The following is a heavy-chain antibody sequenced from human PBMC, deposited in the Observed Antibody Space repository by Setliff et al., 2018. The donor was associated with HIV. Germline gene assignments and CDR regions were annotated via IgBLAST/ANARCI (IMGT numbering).Heavy chain of an antibody. D-gene: IGHD1-26*01. J-gene: IGHJ3*02. V-gene: IGHV4-34*01. CDR3: ARRIIVGAISDVFDI. CDR1: GGSFTSYY. Sequence: KPSETLSLTCAVYGGSFTSYYWTWIRQAPGKDLEWIGEINHNGGTNYNPSLKSRVTISVDTSKNQFSLKLSSVTAADTAVYYCARRIIVGAISDVFDIWGQGTLVTVSS. CDR2: INHNGGT.